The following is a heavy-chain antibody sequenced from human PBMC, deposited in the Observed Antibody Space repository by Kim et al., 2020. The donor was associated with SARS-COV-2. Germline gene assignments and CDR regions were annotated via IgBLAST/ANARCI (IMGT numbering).Heavy chain of an antibody. Sequence: GGSLRLSCAASGFTFSSYAMHWVRQAPGKGLEWVAVISYDGSNKYYVDSVKGRFTISRDNSKNTLYLQMNSLRAEDTAVYYCARDLRGYCTGGVCYVGYFDYWGQGTLVTVSS. V-gene: IGHV3-30*04. CDR1: GFTFSSYA. D-gene: IGHD2-8*02. CDR2: ISYDGSNK. J-gene: IGHJ4*02. CDR3: ARDLRGYCTGGVCYVGYFDY.